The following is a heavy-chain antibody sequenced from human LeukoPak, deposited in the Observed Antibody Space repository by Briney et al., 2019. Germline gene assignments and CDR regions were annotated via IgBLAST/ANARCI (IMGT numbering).Heavy chain of an antibody. CDR3: ARDLNYNLDF. J-gene: IGHJ4*02. CDR2: IDNDGGT. V-gene: IGHV3-74*01. CDR1: GFTFSHSY. D-gene: IGHD5-24*01. Sequence: GGSLRLSCAASGFTFSHSYMHWVRQAPGKGLVWVSRIDNDGGTSYADSVKGRFTITRDNAKNTLYLQMNSLRAEDAALYYCARDLNYNLDFWGQGTLVTVSS.